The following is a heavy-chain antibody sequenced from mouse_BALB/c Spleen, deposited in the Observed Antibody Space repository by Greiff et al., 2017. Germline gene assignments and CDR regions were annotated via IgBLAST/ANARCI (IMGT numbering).Heavy chain of an antibody. D-gene: IGHD1-1*01. CDR2: INPSNGYT. CDR3: ARSCYGSSYGYYAMDY. V-gene: IGHV1-7*01. CDR1: GYTFTSYW. J-gene: IGHJ4*01. Sequence: QVQLQQSGAELAKPGASVKMSCKASGYTFTSYWMHWVKQRPGQGLEWIGYINPSNGYTEYNQKFKDKATLTADKSSSTAYMQMSSLTSEDSAVYYCARSCYGSSYGYYAMDYWGQGTTVTVSS.